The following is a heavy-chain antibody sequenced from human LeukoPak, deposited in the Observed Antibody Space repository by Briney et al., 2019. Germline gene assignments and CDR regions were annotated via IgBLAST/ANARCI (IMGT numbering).Heavy chain of an antibody. V-gene: IGHV1-18*01. CDR3: ARDPSVVTDYYDSSGYDY. CDR2: ISAYNGNT. D-gene: IGHD3-22*01. J-gene: IGHJ4*02. CDR1: GYTFTSYG. Sequence: ASVKVSCKASGYTFTSYGIGWVRQAPRQGLEWMGWISAYNGNTNYAQKFQGRVTMTRDTSISTAYMELSRLRSDDTAVYYCARDPSVVTDYYDSSGYDYWGQGTLVTVSS.